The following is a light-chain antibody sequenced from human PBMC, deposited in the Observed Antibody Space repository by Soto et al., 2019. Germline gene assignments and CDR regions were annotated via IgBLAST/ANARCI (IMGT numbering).Light chain of an antibody. V-gene: IGKV3-20*01. CDR1: QSVHNNY. J-gene: IGKJ3*01. CDR2: GAS. Sequence: EIVLTQSPGTLSLSPGERATLSCRASQSVHNNYLAWYQQKPGQAPRLLIDGASSRATGIPDRFSGSGSETDFTLTISRLEPEDFAVYSCQQYGSSLTFGPGTKVDIK. CDR3: QQYGSSLT.